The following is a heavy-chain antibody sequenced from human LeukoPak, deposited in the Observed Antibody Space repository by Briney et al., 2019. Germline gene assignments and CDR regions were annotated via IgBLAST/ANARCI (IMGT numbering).Heavy chain of an antibody. CDR3: ARGLQWLVKYYFDY. D-gene: IGHD6-19*01. CDR1: GGSIRSYY. Sequence: PSETLSLTCTVSGGSIRSYYWSWIRQPAGKGLEWIGRIYTSGSTNYNPSLKSRATMSVDTSKNQFSLKLSSVTAADTAVYYCARGLQWLVKYYFDYWGQGTLVTVSS. J-gene: IGHJ4*02. V-gene: IGHV4-4*07. CDR2: IYTSGST.